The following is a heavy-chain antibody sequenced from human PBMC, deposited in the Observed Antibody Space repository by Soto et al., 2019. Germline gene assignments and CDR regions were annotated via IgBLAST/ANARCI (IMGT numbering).Heavy chain of an antibody. D-gene: IGHD2-21*02. Sequence: ASVKVSCKASGYTFTSYGISWVRQAPGQGLEWMGWISAHNGNTNYAQKLQGRVTMTTDTSTSTAYMELRSLRSDDTAVYYCARNSYCGGDCINWFGPRGQGTLVTVSS. CDR2: ISAHNGNT. V-gene: IGHV1-18*04. CDR3: ARNSYCGGDCINWFGP. CDR1: GYTFTSYG. J-gene: IGHJ5*02.